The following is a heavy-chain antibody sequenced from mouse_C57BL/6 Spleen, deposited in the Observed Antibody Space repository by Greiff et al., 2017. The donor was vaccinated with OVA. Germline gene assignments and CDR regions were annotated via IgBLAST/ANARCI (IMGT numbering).Heavy chain of an antibody. D-gene: IGHD2-4*01. CDR2: INPNNGGT. V-gene: IGHV1-26*01. CDR3: ARTDYDGGAMDY. J-gene: IGHJ4*01. CDR1: GYTFTDYY. Sequence: VQLQQSGPELVKPGASVKISCKASGYTFTDYYMNWVKQSHGKSLEWIGDINPNNGGTSYNQKFKGKATLTVDKSSSTAYMELRSLTSEDSAVYYCARTDYDGGAMDYWGQGTSVTVSS.